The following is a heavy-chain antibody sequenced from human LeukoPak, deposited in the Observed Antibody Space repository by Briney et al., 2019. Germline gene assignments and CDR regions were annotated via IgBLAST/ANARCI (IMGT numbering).Heavy chain of an antibody. D-gene: IGHD1-14*01. J-gene: IGHJ5*02. V-gene: IGHV1-69*04. CDR2: IIPILGIA. Sequence: RASVQVSCKASGGTFSSYAISWVRQAPGQGLEWMGRIIPILGIANYAQKFQGRVTITADTSTSTAYMELRSLRSDDTAVYYCARDRSGYRKWFDPWGQGTLVTVSS. CDR3: ARDRSGYRKWFDP. CDR1: GGTFSSYA.